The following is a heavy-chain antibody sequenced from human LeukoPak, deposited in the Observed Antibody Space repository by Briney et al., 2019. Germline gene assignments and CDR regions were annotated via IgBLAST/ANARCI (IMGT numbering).Heavy chain of an antibody. CDR1: GFTFDDYA. CDR3: AKFTGWLQSAHDYFDY. CDR2: ISGDGGST. V-gene: IGHV3-43*02. D-gene: IGHD5-24*01. Sequence: GGSLRLSCAASGFTFDDYAMHWVRQAPGKGLEWVSLISGDGGSTYYADSVKGRFTTSRDNSKNSLYLQMNSLRTEDTALYYCAKFTGWLQSAHDYFDYWGQGTPVTVSS. J-gene: IGHJ4*02.